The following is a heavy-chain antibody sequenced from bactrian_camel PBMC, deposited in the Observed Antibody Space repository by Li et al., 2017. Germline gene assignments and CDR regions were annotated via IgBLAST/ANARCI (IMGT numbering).Heavy chain of an antibody. Sequence: HVQLVESGGGSVQAGESLRLSWVASGYTLPMNMGWFRRLPGQEREGVAAIAGDGRTDYADSVKGRFTISRDGAKNTLYLQLNSLIEDDTAMYYCANYEPSTWYYWGQGTQVTVSS. CDR1: GYTLPMN. V-gene: IGHV3S53*01. CDR2: IAGDGRT. J-gene: IGHJ4*01. D-gene: IGHD6*01. CDR3: ANYEPSTWYY.